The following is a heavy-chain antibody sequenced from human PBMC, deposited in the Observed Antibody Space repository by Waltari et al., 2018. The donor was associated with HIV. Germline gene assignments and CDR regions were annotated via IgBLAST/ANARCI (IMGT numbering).Heavy chain of an antibody. CDR1: GYSFTGHY. J-gene: IGHJ4*02. V-gene: IGHV1-2*02. CDR2: INPANGGT. CDR3: ARDICNGGSCYSYYFDY. D-gene: IGHD2-15*01. Sequence: QVQRVQSGAEGKKPGASVTISCQAPGYSFTGHYMPWLRQAPGQGLEWMGWINPANGGTKYAQKFQGRVTMTRDTSISTAYMELSRLRSDDTAVYYCARDICNGGSCYSYYFDYWGQGTLVTVSS.